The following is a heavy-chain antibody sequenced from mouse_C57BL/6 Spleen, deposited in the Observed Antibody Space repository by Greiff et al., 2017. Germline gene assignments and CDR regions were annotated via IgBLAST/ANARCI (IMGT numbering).Heavy chain of an antibody. CDR1: GFSLTSYA. Sequence: VKLKESGPGLVAPSQSLSITCTVSGFSLTSYAISWVRQPPGKGLEWLGVIWTGGGTNYNSALKSRLSISKDNSKSQVFLKMNSLQTDDTARYYCARTTTVVDGGAMDYWGQGTSVTVSS. V-gene: IGHV2-9-1*01. D-gene: IGHD1-1*01. J-gene: IGHJ4*01. CDR3: ARTTTVVDGGAMDY. CDR2: IWTGGGT.